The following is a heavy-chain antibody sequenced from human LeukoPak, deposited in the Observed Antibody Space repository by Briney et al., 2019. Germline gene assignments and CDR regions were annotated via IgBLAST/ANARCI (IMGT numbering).Heavy chain of an antibody. D-gene: IGHD3-16*01. CDR2: IHSDGTT. CDR3: ARLNFRGGEALHFDS. Sequence: SETLSLTCSVSGRSLTNYYWAWIRQPPGKGLEFIGYIHSDGTTNYDSSLQSRVAISLDTSKIQFSLRLYSVTAADTALYFCARLNFRGGEALHFDSWGQGTLVTVSS. J-gene: IGHJ4*02. V-gene: IGHV4-4*09. CDR1: GRSLTNYY.